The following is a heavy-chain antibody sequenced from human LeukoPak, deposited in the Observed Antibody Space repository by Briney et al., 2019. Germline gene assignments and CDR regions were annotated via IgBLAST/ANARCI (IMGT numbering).Heavy chain of an antibody. J-gene: IGHJ4*02. CDR2: IKSDGSKT. CDR3: ASLYYYDIVGYYYDY. D-gene: IGHD3-22*01. V-gene: IGHV3-74*01. Sequence: PGGSLRLSCAASGITFNYYWMRWVRQAPGKGLEWVSRIKSDGSKTDYADSVKGRFTISRDNAKNTLYLQMNSLRAEDTAVYYCASLYYYDIVGYYYDYWGQGTLVTVSS. CDR1: GITFNYYW.